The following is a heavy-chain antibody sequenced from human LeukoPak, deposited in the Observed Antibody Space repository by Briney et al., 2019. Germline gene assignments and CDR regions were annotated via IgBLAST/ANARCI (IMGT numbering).Heavy chain of an antibody. D-gene: IGHD2-8*01. CDR3: SGGYCTNGVCYTGDY. CDR2: IYHSGST. Sequence: SETLSLTCAVFGYSISSGYYWGWIRQPPGKGLEWIGSIYHSGSTYYNPSLKSRVTISVDTSKNQFSLKLSSVTAADTAVYYCSGGYCTNGVCYTGDYWGQGTLVTVSS. CDR1: GYSISSGYY. J-gene: IGHJ4*02. V-gene: IGHV4-38-2*01.